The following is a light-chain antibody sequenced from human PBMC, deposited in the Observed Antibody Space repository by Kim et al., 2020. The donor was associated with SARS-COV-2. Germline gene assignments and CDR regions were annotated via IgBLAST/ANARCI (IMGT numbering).Light chain of an antibody. CDR3: QEYKTYSGT. CDR1: QSISNW. V-gene: IGKV1-5*03. Sequence: DIQMTQSPSTLSASVGDRVTITCRASQSISNWLAWYQHKAGKAPKLLIYQASRLESGVPSRFSGSGSATAFTLTITSLQPDDFATYYCQEYKTYSGTFGQGTKLEI. CDR2: QAS. J-gene: IGKJ2*01.